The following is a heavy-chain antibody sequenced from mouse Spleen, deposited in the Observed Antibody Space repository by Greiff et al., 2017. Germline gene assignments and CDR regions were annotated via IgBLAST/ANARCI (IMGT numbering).Heavy chain of an antibody. CDR2: INPSTGGT. J-gene: IGHJ2*01. CDR3: ARNLLYGSSLYYFDY. V-gene: IGHV1-42*01. D-gene: IGHD1-1*01. Sequence: EVKLQESGPELVKPGASVKISCKASGYSFTGYYMNWVKQSPEKSLEWIGEINPSTGGTTYNQKFKAKATLTVDKSSSTAYMQLKSLTSEDSAVYYCARNLLYGSSLYYFDYWGQGTTLTVSS. CDR1: GYSFTGYY.